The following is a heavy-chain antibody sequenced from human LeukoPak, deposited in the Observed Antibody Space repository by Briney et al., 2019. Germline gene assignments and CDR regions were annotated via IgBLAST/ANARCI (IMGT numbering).Heavy chain of an antibody. CDR2: ISWNSRSI. CDR3: AKDKYGDNDYYFYGLDV. D-gene: IGHD5-24*01. V-gene: IGHV3-9*01. CDR1: GFTFDDYV. Sequence: GGSLRLSCAASGFTFDDYVMHWVRQAPGKGLEGVSNISWNSRSIGYADSVKGRFTISRDNAKNSLYLQMNSLRADDTALYYCAKDKYGDNDYYFYGLDVWGQGTTVTVSS. J-gene: IGHJ6*02.